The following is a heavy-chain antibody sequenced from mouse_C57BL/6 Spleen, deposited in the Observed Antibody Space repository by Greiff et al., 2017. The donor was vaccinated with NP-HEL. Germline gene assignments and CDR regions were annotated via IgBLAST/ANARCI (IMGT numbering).Heavy chain of an antibody. D-gene: IGHD1-1*01. CDR3: ARSGYYYGSSYAMDY. CDR1: GYTFTSYW. J-gene: IGHJ4*01. CDR2: IDPSDSDT. V-gene: IGHV1-52*01. Sequence: QVQLQQPGAELVRPGSSVKLSCKASGYTFTSYWMHWVKQRPIQGLEWIGNIDPSDSDTHYNQKFKDKATLTVDKSSSTADMQLSSLTSEDSAVYYCARSGYYYGSSYAMDYWGQGTSVTVSS.